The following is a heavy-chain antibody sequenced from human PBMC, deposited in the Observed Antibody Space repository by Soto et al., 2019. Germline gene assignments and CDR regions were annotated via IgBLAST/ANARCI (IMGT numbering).Heavy chain of an antibody. CDR3: ARRGLYNSSRTYYYYQDV. V-gene: IGHV5-51*01. CDR2: IYPGDSDT. D-gene: IGHD6-13*01. CDR1: GYSFTSYW. Sequence: GESLKISCKGSGYSFTSYWIGWVRQMPGKGLEWMGIIYPGDSDTRYSPSFQGQVTISADKSISTAYLQWSSLKASDTAMYYCARRGLYNSSRTYYYYQDVSGKGTTDIGSS. J-gene: IGHJ6*03.